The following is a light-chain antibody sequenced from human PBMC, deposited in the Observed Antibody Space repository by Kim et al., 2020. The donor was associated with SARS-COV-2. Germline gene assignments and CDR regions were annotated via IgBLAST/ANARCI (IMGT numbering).Light chain of an antibody. Sequence: EIVLTQSPGTLSSSPGERATFSCRASQSISSTYLAWYQHKSGQSPRLLIYAASNRATGIPDRFSDSGSGTDFTLTISRLEPEDFAVYYCQHFGSSRYTFGQGTKLEI. CDR1: QSISSTY. V-gene: IGKV3-20*01. J-gene: IGKJ2*01. CDR3: QHFGSSRYT. CDR2: AAS.